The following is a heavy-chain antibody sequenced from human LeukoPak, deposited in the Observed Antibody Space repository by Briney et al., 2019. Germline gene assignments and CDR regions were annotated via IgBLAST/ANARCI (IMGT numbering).Heavy chain of an antibody. CDR2: IYPGDSDT. V-gene: IGHV5-51*01. Sequence: GESLKISCKGSGYSFTSYWIGCVRQMPGKGLEWMGIIYPGDSDTRYSPSFQGQVSISADKSISTAYLQWSSLKASDTAMYYCARVKSITIFGVGNFDYWGQGTLVTVSS. CDR3: ARVKSITIFGVGNFDY. J-gene: IGHJ4*02. CDR1: GYSFTSYW. D-gene: IGHD3-3*01.